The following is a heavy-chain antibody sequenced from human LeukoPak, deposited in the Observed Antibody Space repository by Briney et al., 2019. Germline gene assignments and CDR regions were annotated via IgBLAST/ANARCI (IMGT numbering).Heavy chain of an antibody. Sequence: SETLSLTCTVSGGSISSSSYYWGWIRQPPRKGLEWIGSIYYSGSTYYNPSLKSRVTISVDTSKNQFSLKLSSVTAADTAVYYCARSFLTAHSPTYWGQGTLVTVSS. CDR3: ARSFLTAHSPTY. CDR2: IYYSGST. CDR1: GGSISSSSYY. D-gene: IGHD3-9*01. V-gene: IGHV4-39*07. J-gene: IGHJ4*02.